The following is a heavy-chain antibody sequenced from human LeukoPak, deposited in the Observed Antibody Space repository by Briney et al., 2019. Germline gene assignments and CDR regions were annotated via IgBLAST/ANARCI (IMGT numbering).Heavy chain of an antibody. Sequence: GGSLRLSCSASGVTFSSYAMHWVRQAPGKGLEYVSVISGDGGSTYYVDSVKGRFTISRDNSKNTLYLQMSSLRAEDTAVYYCVKDRYCSSTSCYSILDYWGQGTLVTVSS. CDR2: ISGDGGST. CDR3: VKDRYCSSTSCYSILDY. J-gene: IGHJ4*02. CDR1: GVTFSSYA. D-gene: IGHD2-2*01. V-gene: IGHV3-64D*06.